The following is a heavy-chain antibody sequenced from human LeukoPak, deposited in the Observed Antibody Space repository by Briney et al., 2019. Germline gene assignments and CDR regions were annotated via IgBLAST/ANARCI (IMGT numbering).Heavy chain of an antibody. V-gene: IGHV3-23*01. CDR2: ISGSGGST. J-gene: IGHJ4*02. CDR1: GFTFSSYA. CDR3: AHSGSYYGVYFDY. Sequence: GGSLRLSCAASGFTFSSYAMSWVRQAPGMGLEWVSAISGSGGSTYYADTVKGRFTISRDNSKNTLYLQMNSLRAEDTAVYYCAHSGSYYGVYFDYWGQGTLVTVSS. D-gene: IGHD1-26*01.